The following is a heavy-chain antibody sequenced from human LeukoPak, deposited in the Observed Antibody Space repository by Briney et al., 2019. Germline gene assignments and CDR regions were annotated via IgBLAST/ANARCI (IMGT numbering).Heavy chain of an antibody. D-gene: IGHD4-23*01. CDR3: ARATNSYGGNSDY. J-gene: IGHJ4*02. CDR1: GFTFSDYT. V-gene: IGHV3-64*01. CDR2: ISSYGDNT. Sequence: GGSLRLSCVASGFTFSDYTMHWVRQAPGKGLEYVSAISSYGDNTYYANSVKGRFTISRDNSKNTLYLQMGSLRADDMAVYYCARATNSYGGNSDYWGQGTLVTVSS.